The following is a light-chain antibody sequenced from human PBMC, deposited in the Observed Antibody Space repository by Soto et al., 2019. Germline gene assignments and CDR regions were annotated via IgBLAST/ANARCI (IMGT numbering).Light chain of an antibody. J-gene: IGKJ1*01. CDR2: DAS. CDR1: QSVSRT. V-gene: IGKV3-15*01. CDR3: HQYANRPHT. Sequence: EIVLTQSPATLSVSPGESTTLSCRACQSVSRTLAWFQLKPGQSPRLLIYDASTRATGIPDRFSGTGSGTDFTLSISRLQSEVFAVYYCHQYANRPHTFGLATQVEI.